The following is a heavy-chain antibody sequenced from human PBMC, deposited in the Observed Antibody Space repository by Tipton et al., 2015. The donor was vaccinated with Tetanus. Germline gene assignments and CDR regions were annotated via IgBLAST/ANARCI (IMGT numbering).Heavy chain of an antibody. D-gene: IGHD7-27*01. Sequence: SLRLSCTASGFTFSNYAMNWVRQAPGKGLEWVSSISGGDNTRYYADSVKGRFSISRDNSKNTLYLQMNSLGVDDTAVYYCAKFLAELNWDDAFDVWGHGTKVTVSS. J-gene: IGHJ3*01. CDR2: ISGGDNTR. CDR1: GFTFSNYA. CDR3: AKFLAELNWDDAFDV. V-gene: IGHV3-23*01.